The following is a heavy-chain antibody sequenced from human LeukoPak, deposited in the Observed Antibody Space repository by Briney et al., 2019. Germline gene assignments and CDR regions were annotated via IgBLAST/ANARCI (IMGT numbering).Heavy chain of an antibody. V-gene: IGHV3-23*01. D-gene: IGHD3-10*01. CDR1: GFTFSNYA. CDR3: ATDSYVSGSYYRLFY. Sequence: TGGSLRLSCAASGFTFSNYAMSWVRQAPGKGLEWVSSISDSGGSTYYADSVKGRFTISRDNAKNTLYLQMNNLRAEDTAIYYCATDSYVSGSYYRLFYWGQGTLVTVSS. J-gene: IGHJ4*02. CDR2: ISDSGGST.